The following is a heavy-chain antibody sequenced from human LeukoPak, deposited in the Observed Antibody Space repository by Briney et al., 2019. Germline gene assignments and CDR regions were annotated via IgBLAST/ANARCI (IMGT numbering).Heavy chain of an antibody. D-gene: IGHD7-27*01. CDR3: ARGYNWGSPTRNFYYLDV. CDR1: GGPISSYY. J-gene: IGHJ6*03. V-gene: IGHV4-4*07. CDR2: IYTSGST. Sequence: PSETLSLTCTVSGGPISSYYWSWIRQPAGKGLEWIGRIYTSGSTNYNPSLKSRVTMSVDTSKNQFSLKLRSVTAADTAVYYCARGYNWGSPTRNFYYLDVWGRGTTVTVSS.